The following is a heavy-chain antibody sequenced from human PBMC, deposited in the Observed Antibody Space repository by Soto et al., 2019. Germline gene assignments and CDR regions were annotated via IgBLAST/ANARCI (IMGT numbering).Heavy chain of an antibody. Sequence: QVQLVQSGAEVKKPGSSVKVSCKASGGTFSSYAISWVRQAPGHGLEWLGGIIPIFGTANYAQKFQGRVTITADESTSTAYMERSSLRYADKAVYYCARDNVVTARLPYDAFDIWGNGAMVTVSS. D-gene: IGHD2-21*02. J-gene: IGHJ3*02. CDR1: GGTFSSYA. CDR2: IIPIFGTA. V-gene: IGHV1-69*01. CDR3: ARDNVVTARLPYDAFDI.